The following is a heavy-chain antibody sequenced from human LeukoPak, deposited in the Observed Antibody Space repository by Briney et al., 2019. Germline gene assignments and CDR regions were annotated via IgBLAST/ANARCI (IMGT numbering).Heavy chain of an antibody. CDR1: GGSFSGYY. Sequence: SETLSLTCAVYGGSFSGYYWSWIRQPPGKGLEWIGYIYYTGSINYNPSLKSRVSISVDTSKNQFSLKLSSVTAADTAVYYCTRRLTGADWFDPWGQGTLVTVSS. V-gene: IGHV4-59*01. CDR3: TRRLTGADWFDP. J-gene: IGHJ5*02. D-gene: IGHD1-20*01. CDR2: IYYTGSI.